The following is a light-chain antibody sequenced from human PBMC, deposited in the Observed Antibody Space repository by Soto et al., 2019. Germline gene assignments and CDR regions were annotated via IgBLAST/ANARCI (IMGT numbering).Light chain of an antibody. V-gene: IGKV1-39*01. CDR2: TSF. CDR3: QQYGSSRPWT. CDR1: GRIGTF. Sequence: ITQSPSSLSAPVGDSVTITCRTSGRIGTFLNCYQQGQVRAPNLXXHTSFTLYTGVPSRFSGSGSGTDFTLTISRLVPEDFAVYDCQQYGSSRPWTFGQGTKVDIK. J-gene: IGKJ1*01.